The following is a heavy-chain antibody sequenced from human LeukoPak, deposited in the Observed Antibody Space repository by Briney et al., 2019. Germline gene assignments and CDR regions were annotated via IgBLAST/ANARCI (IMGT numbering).Heavy chain of an antibody. CDR2: IIPILGIA. CDR3: ARESSSNGMDV. J-gene: IGHJ6*02. Sequence: PRASVKVSCKASGYTFTSYGISWVRQAPGQGLEWMGRIIPILGIANYAQKFQGRVTITADKSTSTAYMELSSLRSEDTAVYYCARESSSNGMDVWGQGTTVTVSS. CDR1: GYTFTSYG. D-gene: IGHD2-2*01. V-gene: IGHV1-69*04.